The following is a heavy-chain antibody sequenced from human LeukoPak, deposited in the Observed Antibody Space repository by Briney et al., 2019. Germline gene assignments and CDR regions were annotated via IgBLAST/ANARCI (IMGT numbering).Heavy chain of an antibody. D-gene: IGHD2-2*01. V-gene: IGHV3-30*02. CDR1: GFTFSSYG. J-gene: IGHJ6*02. Sequence: PGGSLRLSCAASGFTFSSYGMHWVRQAPGKGLEWVAFIRYDGSNKYYADSVKGRFTISRDNSKNTLYLQMNSLRAEDTAVYYCRALVVPAANPSRADYYYYGMDVWGQGTTVTVSS. CDR2: IRYDGSNK. CDR3: RALVVPAANPSRADYYYYGMDV.